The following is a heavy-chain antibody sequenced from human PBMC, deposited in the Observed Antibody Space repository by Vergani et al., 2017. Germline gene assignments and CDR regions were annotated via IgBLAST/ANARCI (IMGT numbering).Heavy chain of an antibody. Sequence: QLQLQESGPGLVKPSETLSLTCTVSCGSITSSSYYLGWIRQPPGKGLEWIGTIYHSGGAYYNPSLKGRVTISVDTSKNQFSLWVNSVTAADTAVYFCARASLRALVGYYYYMDVWGKGKTVVVSS. D-gene: IGHD3-16*02. V-gene: IGHV4-39*07. J-gene: IGHJ6*03. CDR2: IYHSGGA. CDR3: ARASLRALVGYYYYMDV. CDR1: CGSITSSSYY.